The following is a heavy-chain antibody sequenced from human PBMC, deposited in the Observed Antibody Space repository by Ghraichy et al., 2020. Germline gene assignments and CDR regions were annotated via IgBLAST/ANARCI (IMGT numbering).Heavy chain of an antibody. D-gene: IGHD2-21*02. CDR2: ASASGNYI. J-gene: IGHJ6*02. V-gene: IGHV3-21*06. Sequence: GESLNISCAASGFTFSSHTMNWVRQAPGKGLEWVSSASASGNYIYHADAVKGRFTTSRDNARNSLFLQMDSLRVDDSALYYCARSDIRTARFGMDVWGRGTSFIVSS. CDR1: GFTFSSHT. CDR3: ARSDIRTARFGMDV.